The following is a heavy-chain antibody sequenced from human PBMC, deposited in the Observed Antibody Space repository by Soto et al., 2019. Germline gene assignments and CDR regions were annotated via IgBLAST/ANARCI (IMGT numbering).Heavy chain of an antibody. V-gene: IGHV1-3*01. CDR1: GYAFTAYA. D-gene: IGHD3-10*01. CDR2: TNAGNGDT. Sequence: ASVKVSCKASGYAFTAYALHWVRQAPGHRLEWMGWTNAGNGDTKYSQKFQDRVTINRDTSASTVYMEMSSLKSEDTTVYYCVRDVRSSIDCWGQGTPVTVSS. J-gene: IGHJ4*02. CDR3: VRDVRSSIDC.